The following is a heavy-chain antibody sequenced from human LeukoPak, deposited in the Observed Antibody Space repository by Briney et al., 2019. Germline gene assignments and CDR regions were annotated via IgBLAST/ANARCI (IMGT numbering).Heavy chain of an antibody. CDR1: GFTFSDYY. Sequence: GGSLRLSCAASGFTFSDYYMSWIRQAPGKGLEWVSYISSSGSTIYYADSVKGRFTISRDNAKNSLYLQMNSLRAEDTAVYYCARESAYYDILTGYYHGYYYYMDVWGKGTTVTISS. D-gene: IGHD3-9*01. V-gene: IGHV3-11*01. CDR3: ARESAYYDILTGYYHGYYYYMDV. J-gene: IGHJ6*03. CDR2: ISSSGSTI.